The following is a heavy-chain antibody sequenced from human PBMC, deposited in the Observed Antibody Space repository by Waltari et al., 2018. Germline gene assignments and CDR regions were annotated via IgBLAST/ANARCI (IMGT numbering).Heavy chain of an antibody. CDR2: INPNSGGT. Sequence: QVQLVQSGAEVKKPGASVKVSCKASGYTFTGYYMHWVRQAPGQGLEWMGRINPNSGGTTYAKKCQGRVTMTRDTSTSTAYMELSRLRSDDTAVYYCARQVSSTSRYVGYWGQGTLVTVSS. J-gene: IGHJ4*02. CDR1: GYTFTGYY. V-gene: IGHV1-2*06. CDR3: ARQVSSTSRYVGY. D-gene: IGHD2-2*01.